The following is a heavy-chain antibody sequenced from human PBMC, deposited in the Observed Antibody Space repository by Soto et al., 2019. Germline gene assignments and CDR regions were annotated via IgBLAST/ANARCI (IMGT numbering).Heavy chain of an antibody. J-gene: IGHJ6*03. CDR1: GFTFSSYS. D-gene: IGHD3-16*01. CDR2: ISSSSSYI. CDR3: ARIPELWLHSNYYYMDV. Sequence: GGSLRLSCAASGFTFSSYSMNWVRQAPGKGLEWVSSISSSSSYIYYADSVKGRFTISRDNAKNSLYLQMNSLRAEDTAVYYCARIPELWLHSNYYYMDVWGKGTTVTVSS. V-gene: IGHV3-21*01.